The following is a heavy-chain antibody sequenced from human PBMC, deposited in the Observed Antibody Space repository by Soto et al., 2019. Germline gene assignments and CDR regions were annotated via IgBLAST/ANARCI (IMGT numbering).Heavy chain of an antibody. CDR3: TTGGRVGYCSSTSCYASGY. V-gene: IGHV3-15*07. Sequence: GGSLRLSCAASGFTFSNAWMNWVRQAPGKGLEWVGRIKSKTDGGTTDYAAPVKGRFTISRDDSKNTLYLQMNSLKTEDTAVYYCTTGGRVGYCSSTSCYASGYWGQGTLVTVSS. J-gene: IGHJ4*02. D-gene: IGHD2-2*01. CDR1: GFTFSNAW. CDR2: IKSKTDGGTT.